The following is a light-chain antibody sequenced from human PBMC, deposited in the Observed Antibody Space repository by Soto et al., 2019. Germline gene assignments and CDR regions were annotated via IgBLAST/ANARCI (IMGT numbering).Light chain of an antibody. CDR3: QQYGNSPQT. CDR1: HSVSDNY. Sequence: EIVLTQSPGTLPLSPGERATLSCRAGHSVSDNYIAWYQHKPGQSPRLLIYGASTRATGIPDRFSGSGSGTDFTLTISRLEPEDFAVYFCQQYGNSPQTFGQGTKVELE. CDR2: GAS. J-gene: IGKJ1*01. V-gene: IGKV3-20*01.